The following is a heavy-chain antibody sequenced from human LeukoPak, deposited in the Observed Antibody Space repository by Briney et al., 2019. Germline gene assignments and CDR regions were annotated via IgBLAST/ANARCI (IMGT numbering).Heavy chain of an antibody. D-gene: IGHD3/OR15-3a*01. CDR1: GGSVINYY. CDR3: ARGGLYANIRYDY. V-gene: IGHV4-59*02. CDR2: IYTGANA. Sequence: PSETLSLTCTVSGGSVINYYWTWIRQPAGKELEWIGYIYTGANAEYNPSLRSRVTISVDTSKNQFSLNLNSATTADTAVYYCARGGLYANIRYDYWGQGALVTVSS. J-gene: IGHJ4*02.